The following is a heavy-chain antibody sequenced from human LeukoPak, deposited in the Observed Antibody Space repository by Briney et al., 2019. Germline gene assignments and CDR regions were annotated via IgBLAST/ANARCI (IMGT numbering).Heavy chain of an antibody. CDR3: ARYCGGGNCYSGLDS. V-gene: IGHV3-33*01. Sequence: PGGSLRLSCVASGFSFSIYGMHWVRQAPGKGLEWVALMWYDGSNKHYAGSVRGRFTISRDNSKNTLYLQMDSLRAEDTAVYYCARYCGGGNCYSGLDSWGQGTLVTVSS. CDR1: GFSFSIYG. D-gene: IGHD2-15*01. J-gene: IGHJ4*02. CDR2: MWYDGSNK.